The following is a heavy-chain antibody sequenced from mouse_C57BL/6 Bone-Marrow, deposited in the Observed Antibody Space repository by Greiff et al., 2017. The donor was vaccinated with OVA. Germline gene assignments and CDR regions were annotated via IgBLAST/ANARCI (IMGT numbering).Heavy chain of an antibody. Sequence: QVQLQQSGAELVKPGASVKLSCKASGYTFTEYTIHWVKQRSGQGLEWIGWFYPGSGSIKYNENFKDKATLTADKSSSTVYMELSRLTSEDSAVYFCARHGYYGSSYQYYFDYWGQGTTLTVSS. V-gene: IGHV1-62-2*01. J-gene: IGHJ2*01. D-gene: IGHD1-1*01. CDR1: GYTFTEYT. CDR2: FYPGSGSI. CDR3: ARHGYYGSSYQYYFDY.